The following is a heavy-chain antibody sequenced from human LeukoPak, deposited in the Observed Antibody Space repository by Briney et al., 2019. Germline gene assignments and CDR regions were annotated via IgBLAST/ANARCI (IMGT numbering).Heavy chain of an antibody. D-gene: IGHD3-22*01. CDR3: ARARPYYYDSSGYYYVPFFDY. CDR2: IYNSGST. J-gene: IGHJ4*02. V-gene: IGHV4-39*07. Sequence: SETLSLTCAVSGGSIRNSSFYWGWIRQPPGKGLEWIASIYNSGSTNYNPSLKSRVTISVDTSKNQFSLKLSSVTAADTAVYYCARARPYYYDSSGYYYVPFFDYWGQGTLVTVSS. CDR1: GGSIRNSSFY.